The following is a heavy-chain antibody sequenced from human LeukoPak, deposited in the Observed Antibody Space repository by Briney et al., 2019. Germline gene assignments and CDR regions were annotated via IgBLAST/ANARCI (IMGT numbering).Heavy chain of an antibody. Sequence: GGSLRLSCAASGFTFSSYWMSWVRQAPGKGLEWVANIKQDGSEKYYVDSVKGRFTISRDNAKNSLYLQMNSLRAEDTAVYYCARVSLTTVPEFDYWGQGTLVTVSS. J-gene: IGHJ4*02. CDR2: IKQDGSEK. CDR3: ARVSLTTVPEFDY. CDR1: GFTFSSYW. V-gene: IGHV3-7*01. D-gene: IGHD4-11*01.